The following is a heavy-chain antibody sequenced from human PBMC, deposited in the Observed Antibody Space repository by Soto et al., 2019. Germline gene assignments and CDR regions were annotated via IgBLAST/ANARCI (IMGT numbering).Heavy chain of an antibody. Sequence: PSETLSLTCTVSGGSISSSSYYWGWIRQPPGKGLEWIGSIYYSGSTYYNPSLKSRVTISVDTSKNQFSLELSSVTAADTAVYYCARLTYYYGSGSYRYYFDYWGQGTLVTVYS. CDR3: ARLTYYYGSGSYRYYFDY. CDR2: IYYSGST. V-gene: IGHV4-39*01. J-gene: IGHJ4*02. CDR1: GGSISSSSYY. D-gene: IGHD3-10*01.